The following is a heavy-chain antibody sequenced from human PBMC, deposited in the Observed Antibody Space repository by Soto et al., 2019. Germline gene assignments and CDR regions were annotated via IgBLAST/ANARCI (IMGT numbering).Heavy chain of an antibody. V-gene: IGHV3-9*01. CDR3: AKGDLGCSGGSCPSALDY. J-gene: IGHJ4*02. D-gene: IGHD2-15*01. CDR1: GFTFSYYA. CDR2: ISWNSGSI. Sequence: EVQLLESGGGLVQPGGSLRLSCAASGFTFSYYAMSWVRQTPGTGLEWVSGISWNSGSIGYADSVKGRFTISRDNAKNSLYLQMNSLRAEDTALYYCAKGDLGCSGGSCPSALDYWGQGTLVTVSS.